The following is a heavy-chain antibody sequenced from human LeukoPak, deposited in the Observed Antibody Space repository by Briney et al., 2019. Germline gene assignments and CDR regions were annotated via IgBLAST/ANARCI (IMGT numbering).Heavy chain of an antibody. CDR1: GFTFSSFG. J-gene: IGHJ4*02. CDR2: IRFDGSNE. D-gene: IGHD6-19*01. CDR3: AKGTAGIGVAGTFGYLDY. Sequence: GGCLRLSCAASGFTFSSFGMRWVRQGPGKGLEWVSSIRFDGSNEKYADSVKGRFTISRDNPKNTLYVQMNSLSAEDTALYYCAKGTAGIGVAGTFGYLDYWGQGTLVAVSS. V-gene: IGHV3-30*02.